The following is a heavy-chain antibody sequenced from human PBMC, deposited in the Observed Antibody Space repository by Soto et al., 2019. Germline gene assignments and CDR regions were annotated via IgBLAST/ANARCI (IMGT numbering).Heavy chain of an antibody. CDR1: GASITFGGYS. V-gene: IGHV4-30-2*01. Sequence: PSETLSLTCTVSGASITFGGYSWSWIRQTPGKGLEWIGYINHLETTFYNPSFESRLTPSIDRAKNQFSLKLHSMSAADRAVYFCARGGGSDSFDYWGQGILVTSPQ. CDR3: ARGGGSDSFDY. J-gene: IGHJ4*02. CDR2: INHLETT. D-gene: IGHD1-26*01.